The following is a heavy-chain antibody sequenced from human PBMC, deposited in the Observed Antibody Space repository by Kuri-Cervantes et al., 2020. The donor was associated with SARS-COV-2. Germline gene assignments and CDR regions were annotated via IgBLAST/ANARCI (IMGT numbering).Heavy chain of an antibody. CDR2: INHSGST. Sequence: ESLKISCAVYGGSFSGYYWSWIRQPRGRVLKWIGEINHSGSTNYNPSLKSPVTISVDTSKNQFYLKLSSVTAADTAVYYCASGSNKRSRTFSYWGQGTLVTVSS. CDR1: GGSFSGYY. D-gene: IGHD2/OR15-2a*01. V-gene: IGHV4-34*01. CDR3: ASGSNKRSRTFSY. J-gene: IGHJ4*02.